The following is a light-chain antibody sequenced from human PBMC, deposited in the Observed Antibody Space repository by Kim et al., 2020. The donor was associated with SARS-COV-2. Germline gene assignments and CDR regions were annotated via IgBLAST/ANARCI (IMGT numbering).Light chain of an antibody. CDR2: QDS. CDR3: QAWHSSTAV. Sequence: SGSQGQTASITCSGDKLGDKYACWYQQKPGQSPVLVIYQDSKRPSGIPERFSGSNSGNTATLTISGTQAMDEADYYCQAWHSSTAVFGTGTKVTVL. J-gene: IGLJ1*01. V-gene: IGLV3-1*01. CDR1: KLGDKY.